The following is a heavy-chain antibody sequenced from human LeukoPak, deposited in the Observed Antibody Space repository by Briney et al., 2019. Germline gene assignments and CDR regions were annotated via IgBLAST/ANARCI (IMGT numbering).Heavy chain of an antibody. CDR2: IYYSGST. CDR3: AAGGLLRWFDP. Sequence: SETLSLTCTVSGGSIGSYYWSWIRQPPGKGLEWIGYIYYSGSTNYNPSLKSRVTISVDTSKNQFSLKLSSVTAADTAVYYCAAGGLLRWFDPWGQGTLVTVSS. V-gene: IGHV4-59*01. J-gene: IGHJ5*02. CDR1: GGSIGSYY. D-gene: IGHD2-15*01.